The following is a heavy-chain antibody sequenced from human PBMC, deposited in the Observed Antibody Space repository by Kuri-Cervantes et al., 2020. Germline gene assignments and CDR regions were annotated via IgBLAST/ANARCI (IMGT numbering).Heavy chain of an antibody. J-gene: IGHJ4*02. Sequence: GGSLRLSCAASGFTFSSHDMHWVRQAPGKGLEWVAGISWNSGSIGYADSVKGRFTISRDNAKNSLYLQMNSLRAEDTALYYCAKDWAAMVRGCDYWGQGTLVTVSS. CDR2: ISWNSGSI. D-gene: IGHD5-18*01. V-gene: IGHV3-9*01. CDR1: GFTFSSHD. CDR3: AKDWAAMVRGCDY.